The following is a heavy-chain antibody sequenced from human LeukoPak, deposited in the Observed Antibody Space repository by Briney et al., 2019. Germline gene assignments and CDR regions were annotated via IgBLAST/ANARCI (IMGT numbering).Heavy chain of an antibody. J-gene: IGHJ4*02. Sequence: SETLSLTCTVSGYSLRNGYHWAWFRQPPGKGLEWIGSVSQSGSTNYNPSLKSRVTISVDTSKNQFSLKLSSVTAADTAVYYCGKHTILTGYYLLDYWGQGTLVTVSS. CDR3: GKHTILTGYYLLDY. D-gene: IGHD3-9*01. V-gene: IGHV4-38-2*02. CDR2: VSQSGST. CDR1: GYSLRNGYH.